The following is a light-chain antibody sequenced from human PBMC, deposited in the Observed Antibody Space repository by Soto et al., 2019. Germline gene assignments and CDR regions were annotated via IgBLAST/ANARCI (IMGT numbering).Light chain of an antibody. CDR1: SSNIGSNT. J-gene: IGLJ1*01. CDR3: AAWDDRLNGPV. CDR2: SNN. V-gene: IGLV1-44*01. Sequence: QSVLTQPPSASGTPGQRVTISCSGSSSNIGSNTVNWYQQLPGTAPKLFIYSNNQRPSGVPDRLSGSKSGTSASLAISGLQSEDEADYYCAAWDDRLNGPVFGTGTKVTVL.